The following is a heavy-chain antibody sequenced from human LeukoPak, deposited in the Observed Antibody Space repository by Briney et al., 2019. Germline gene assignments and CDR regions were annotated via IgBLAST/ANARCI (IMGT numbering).Heavy chain of an antibody. V-gene: IGHV4-59*01. Sequence: SETLSLTCTVSGGSISSYYWSWIRQPPGKGLEWIGCIYYSGSTNYNPSLKSRVTISVDTSKNQFSLKLSSVTAADTAVYYCARIAGDYYDSSGYYPNWFDPWGQGTLVTVSS. CDR3: ARIAGDYYDSSGYYPNWFDP. CDR1: GGSISSYY. J-gene: IGHJ5*02. CDR2: IYYSGST. D-gene: IGHD3-22*01.